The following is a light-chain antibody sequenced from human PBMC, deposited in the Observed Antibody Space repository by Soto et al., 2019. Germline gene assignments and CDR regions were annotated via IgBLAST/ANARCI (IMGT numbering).Light chain of an antibody. Sequence: QSALTQPASVSGSPGQSITISCTGTSSDVGSYNLVSWYQQHRGKAPKLMIYDGSKRPSGVSNRFSGSKSGNTASLTISGLQAEDEDDYCCCSFVGSSTVVFGGGTKLTVL. J-gene: IGLJ2*01. CDR1: SSDVGSYNL. CDR2: DGS. V-gene: IGLV2-23*01. CDR3: CSFVGSSTVV.